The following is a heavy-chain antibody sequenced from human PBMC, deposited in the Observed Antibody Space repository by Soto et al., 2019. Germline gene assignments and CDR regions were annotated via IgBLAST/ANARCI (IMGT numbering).Heavy chain of an antibody. D-gene: IGHD3-3*01. CDR3: AKVSRYYDLWSGDY. CDR2: ISGSGGST. V-gene: IGHV3-23*01. Sequence: EVQLLESGGGLVQPGGSLRLSCAASGFTFSSYAMSWVRQAPGTGLEWVSAISGSGGSTYYADSVKGRFTISRDNSKNTLYLQMNSLRAEDTAVYYCAKVSRYYDLWSGDYWGQGTLVTVSS. J-gene: IGHJ4*02. CDR1: GFTFSSYA.